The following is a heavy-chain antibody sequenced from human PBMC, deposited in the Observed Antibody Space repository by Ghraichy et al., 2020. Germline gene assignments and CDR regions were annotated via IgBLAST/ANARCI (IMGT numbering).Heavy chain of an antibody. D-gene: IGHD6-13*01. V-gene: IGHV3-23*01. Sequence: GESLNISCSASGFTFSSFAMTWVRHSPGRGLEWVSSIRGSGTETYYTDSVKGRFTISRDNSNNTLYLQMRSLRPEDMAVYYCAKSVAPSARYWYFDLWGCGTLVTVSS. J-gene: IGHJ2*01. CDR3: AKSVAPSARYWYFDL. CDR1: GFTFSSFA. CDR2: IRGSGTET.